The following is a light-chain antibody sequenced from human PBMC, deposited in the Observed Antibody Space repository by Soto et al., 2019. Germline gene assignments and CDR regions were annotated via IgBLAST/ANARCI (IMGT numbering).Light chain of an antibody. Sequence: QSALTQPASVSGSPGQSITISCTGTSSDVGGYDYVSWYQQHPGKAPKLTIYDVTNRPSGVSNRFSGSKSGNTASLTISGLQAEDEADYYCISYASINTYVFGTG. J-gene: IGLJ1*01. CDR3: ISYASINTYV. CDR1: SSDVGGYDY. CDR2: DVT. V-gene: IGLV2-14*01.